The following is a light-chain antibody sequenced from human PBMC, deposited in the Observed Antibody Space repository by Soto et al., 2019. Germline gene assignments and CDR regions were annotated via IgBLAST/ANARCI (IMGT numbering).Light chain of an antibody. CDR3: QQYYSYPPYT. CDR2: AAS. J-gene: IGKJ2*01. CDR1: QGISSY. V-gene: IGKV1-8*01. Sequence: AIPVPQSPSALPASTAHPVPITCRASQGISSYLAWYQQKPGKAPKLLIYAASTLQSGVPSRFSGSGSGTDFTLTISCLQSEDFATYYCQQYYSYPPYTFGQGTKVDI.